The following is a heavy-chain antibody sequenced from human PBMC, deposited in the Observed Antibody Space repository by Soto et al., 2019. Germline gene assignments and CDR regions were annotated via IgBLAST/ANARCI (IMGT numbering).Heavy chain of an antibody. CDR2: TYYTGRT. J-gene: IGHJ4*02. Sequence: PSETLSLTCTVSGGSVNTAPYHWSWIRQSPRNGLEWIGNTYYTGRTNYNPSFESRVAISLDTSNNQFSLRLTSLTAADTAVYFCARDHHSYYETSGYYPYFDFWGQGTLVTVSS. CDR3: ARDHHSYYETSGYYPYFDF. D-gene: IGHD3-22*01. CDR1: GGSVNTAPYH. V-gene: IGHV4-61*01.